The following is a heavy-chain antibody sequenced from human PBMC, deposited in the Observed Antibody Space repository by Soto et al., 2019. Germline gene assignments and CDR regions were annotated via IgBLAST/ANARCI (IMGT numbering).Heavy chain of an antibody. CDR1: GYSISSGYY. V-gene: IGHV4-38-2*01. CDR2: FYHSGST. CDR3: ARTYGDYLYFDY. D-gene: IGHD4-17*01. Sequence: SETLSLTCAVSGYSISSGYYWGWIRQPPGKGLEWVGSFYHSGSTYYNPSLKSRVTISVDTSKNQFSLKLNSVTAADTAVYYCARTYGDYLYFDYWGQGTLVTVSS. J-gene: IGHJ4*02.